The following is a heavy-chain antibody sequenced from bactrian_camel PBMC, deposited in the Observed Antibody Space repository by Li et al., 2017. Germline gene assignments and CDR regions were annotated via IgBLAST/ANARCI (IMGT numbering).Heavy chain of an antibody. Sequence: HVQLVESGGGLVQPGGSLRLSCAASGFTFSSYWMYWVRQAPGKGLEWVSTINSGGGTTYYADSVKGQFTISRDNAKNTVYLQLNSLKTEDTAMYYCAKVGSLGITEWDFEDYWGQGTQVTVS. CDR3: AKVGSLGITEWDFEDY. CDR1: GFTFSSYW. CDR2: INSGGGTT. J-gene: IGHJ4*01. D-gene: IGHD5*01. V-gene: IGHV3S1*01.